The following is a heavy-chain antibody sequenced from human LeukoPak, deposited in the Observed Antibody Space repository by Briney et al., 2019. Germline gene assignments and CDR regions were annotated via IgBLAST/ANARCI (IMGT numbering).Heavy chain of an antibody. D-gene: IGHD1-7*01. J-gene: IGHJ5*02. Sequence: GGSLRLSCAASGFTFSSYSMNWVRQAPGKGLEWVSYISSSSSTIYYADSVKGRFTISRDNAKNSLYLQMNSLRAEDTAVYYCARDGGITGTTGWFDPWGQGTLVTVSS. CDR3: ARDGGITGTTGWFDP. CDR2: ISSSSSTI. CDR1: GFTFSSYS. V-gene: IGHV3-48*04.